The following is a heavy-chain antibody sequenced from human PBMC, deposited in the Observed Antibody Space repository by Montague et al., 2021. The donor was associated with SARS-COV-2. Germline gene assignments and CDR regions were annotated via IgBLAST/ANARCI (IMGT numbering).Heavy chain of an antibody. CDR2: INHSGAA. D-gene: IGHD5-24*01. CDR3: ARADGYYFDY. V-gene: IGHV4-34*01. J-gene: IGHJ4*02. CDR1: GGSFSVYY. Sequence: SETLSLTCAVYGGSFSVYYWSWLRQSPRSGLEWIAEINHSGAANYNPSLKSRVSISVDMSKNQFSLRLSSVTAADTAVYYCARADGYYFDYWGQGTLVTVSS.